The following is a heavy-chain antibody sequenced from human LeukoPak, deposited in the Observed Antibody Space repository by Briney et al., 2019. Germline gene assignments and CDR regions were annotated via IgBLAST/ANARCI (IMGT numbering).Heavy chain of an antibody. V-gene: IGHV4-39*01. CDR2: IYYSGST. Sequence: SETLSLTCTVSGGSISSSSYYWGWIRQPPGKGLEWIGSIYYSGSTYYNPSLKSRVTISVDTSKNQFSLKLSSVTAADTAVYYCARHCRDLYSSSWYDWFDPWGQGTLVTVSP. CDR3: ARHCRDLYSSSWYDWFDP. D-gene: IGHD6-13*01. CDR1: GGSISSSSYY. J-gene: IGHJ5*02.